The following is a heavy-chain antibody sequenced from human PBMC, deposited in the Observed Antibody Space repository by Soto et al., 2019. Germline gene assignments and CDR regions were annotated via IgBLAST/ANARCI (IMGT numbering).Heavy chain of an antibody. CDR3: ARHEMNYYDSSGSHHFDY. Sequence: PSETLSLTCTVSGGSISSSSYYWGWIRQPPGKGLEWIGSIYYSGSTYYNPSLKSRVTISVDTSKNQFSLKLSSVTAADTAVYYCARHEMNYYDSSGSHHFDYWGQGTLVTAPQ. CDR1: GGSISSSSYY. V-gene: IGHV4-39*01. J-gene: IGHJ4*02. CDR2: IYYSGST. D-gene: IGHD3-22*01.